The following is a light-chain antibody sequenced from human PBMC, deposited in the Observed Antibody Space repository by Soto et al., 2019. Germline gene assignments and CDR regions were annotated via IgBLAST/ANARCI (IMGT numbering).Light chain of an antibody. CDR1: QDISKW. CDR2: DAS. V-gene: IGKV1-5*01. J-gene: IGKJ1*01. CDR3: QQYDSFPWT. Sequence: DIQMTQSPSTLSASVGDRVAITCRASQDISKWLAWYQQKPGKPPKLLIYDASGLGSGVPSRFSGSGYGTEFTLTISGLQPEDFATFYCQQYDSFPWTFGPGTNVDIK.